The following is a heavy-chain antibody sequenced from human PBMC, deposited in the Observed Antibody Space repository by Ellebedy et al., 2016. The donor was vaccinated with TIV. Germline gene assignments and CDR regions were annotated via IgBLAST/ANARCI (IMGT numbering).Heavy chain of an antibody. CDR1: GFTLSNYY. V-gene: IGHV3-11*06. CDR2: MSGATSYT. CDR3: VRKGRRYASASDS. J-gene: IGHJ5*01. Sequence: PGGSLRLSCAASGFTLSNYYMTWIRQAPGKGLEWVAYMSGATSYTSYTTSVKGRFTISRDDAKNTLYRQMTGLSVDDTSLYYCVRKGRRYASASDSWGQGTLVTVSS. D-gene: IGHD3-16*01.